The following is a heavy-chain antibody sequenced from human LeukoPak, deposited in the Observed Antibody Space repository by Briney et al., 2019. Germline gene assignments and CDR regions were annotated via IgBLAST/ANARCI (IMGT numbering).Heavy chain of an antibody. Sequence: GESLKISCKGSGYSFTSYWIGWVRQMPGKGLEWMGIIYPGDSDTRYSPSFQGQVTISADKSISTAYLQWSSLKASDTAMYCCARTPNYDSSGYPWYFDYWGQGTLVTVSS. J-gene: IGHJ4*02. CDR3: ARTPNYDSSGYPWYFDY. V-gene: IGHV5-51*01. CDR1: GYSFTSYW. D-gene: IGHD3-22*01. CDR2: IYPGDSDT.